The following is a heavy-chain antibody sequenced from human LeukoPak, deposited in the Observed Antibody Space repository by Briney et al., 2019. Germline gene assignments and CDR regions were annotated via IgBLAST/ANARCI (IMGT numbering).Heavy chain of an antibody. Sequence: GGSLRLCCAASGLTFSDYAMNWVRQAPGKGLEWVSSISSSSNYVYNAASVQGRFTISRDNTKNSLYLQMNSLRAEDTAVYYCTRDFDWFRNQFDYWGQGTLVTVSS. CDR1: GLTFSDYA. D-gene: IGHD3-9*01. J-gene: IGHJ4*02. CDR2: ISSSSNYV. V-gene: IGHV3-21*01. CDR3: TRDFDWFRNQFDY.